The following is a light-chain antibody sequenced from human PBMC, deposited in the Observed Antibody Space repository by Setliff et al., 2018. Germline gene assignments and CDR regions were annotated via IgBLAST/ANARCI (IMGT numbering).Light chain of an antibody. CDR1: SSNIGAGYD. V-gene: IGLV1-40*01. CDR3: QSYDNSLSGSGL. Sequence: QSVLTQPPSVSGAPGQRVTISCTGSSSNIGAGYDVHWYQQFPGTAPKLLIFNNINRPSGVPDRFSGSKSGTSASLAITGLQAEDEADYYCQSYDNSLSGSGLFGTGTKVTVL. CDR2: NNI. J-gene: IGLJ1*01.